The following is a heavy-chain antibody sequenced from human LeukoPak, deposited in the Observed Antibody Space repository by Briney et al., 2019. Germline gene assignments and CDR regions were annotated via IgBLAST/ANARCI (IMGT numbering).Heavy chain of an antibody. J-gene: IGHJ3*02. CDR3: ASSTYSGSHWDAFDI. V-gene: IGHV3-74*01. CDR2: IDSYGSST. CDR1: VFTFSSYW. D-gene: IGHD1-26*01. Sequence: GGSLRLSCAASVFTFSSYWMHWVRQAPGKGRVWVSRIDSYGSSTSFADSVKGRFTIPRDNAKNTLYLQMNSLRAEDKAVYYCASSTYSGSHWDAFDIWGQGTMVTVSS.